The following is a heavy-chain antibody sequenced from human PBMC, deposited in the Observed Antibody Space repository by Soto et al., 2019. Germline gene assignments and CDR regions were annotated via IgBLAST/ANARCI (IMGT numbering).Heavy chain of an antibody. CDR3: ARDAFRGYYFDY. V-gene: IGHV3-48*03. CDR1: GFTFSSYE. Sequence: PGGSLRLSCAASGFTFSSYEMNWVRQAPGKGLEWVSYISSSGSTIYYADSVKGRFTISRDNAKNSLYLQMNSLRAEDTAVYYCARDAFRGYYFDYWGQGTLVTVSS. J-gene: IGHJ4*02. CDR2: ISSSGSTI.